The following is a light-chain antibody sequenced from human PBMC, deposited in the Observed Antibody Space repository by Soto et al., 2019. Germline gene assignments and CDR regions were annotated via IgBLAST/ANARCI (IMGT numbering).Light chain of an antibody. J-gene: IGKJ3*01. CDR2: GAS. CDR1: QSVSANY. Sequence: EVVLTQSPATLSLSPGERATLSCRANQSVSANYLAWYQQKPGQAPRLLIYGASTRATGIPDRFSGSGSGTDFTLTISRLEPEDFAAYYCHQYCSSPFTFGPGTKVDIK. CDR3: HQYCSSPFT. V-gene: IGKV3-20*01.